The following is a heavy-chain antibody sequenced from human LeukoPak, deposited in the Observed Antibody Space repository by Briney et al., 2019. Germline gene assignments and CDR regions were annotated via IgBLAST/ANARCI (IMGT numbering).Heavy chain of an antibody. CDR1: GFTFSTYR. CDR2: ISYDGSNK. Sequence: GGSLRLSCAASGFTFSTYRMSWVRQAPGKGLEWVAVISYDGSNKYYADSVKGRFTISRDNSKNTLYLQMNSLRAEDTAVYYCATLERGYAVAVDYWGQGTLVTVSS. D-gene: IGHD6-19*01. CDR3: ATLERGYAVAVDY. J-gene: IGHJ4*02. V-gene: IGHV3-30*03.